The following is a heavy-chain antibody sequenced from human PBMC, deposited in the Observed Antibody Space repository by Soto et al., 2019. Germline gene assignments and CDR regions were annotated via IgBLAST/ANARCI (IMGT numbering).Heavy chain of an antibody. J-gene: IGHJ4*02. CDR1: GGTFSSYA. V-gene: IGHV1-69*13. CDR2: IIPIFGTA. D-gene: IGHD1-26*01. Sequence: SVKVSCKASGGTFSSYAISWVRQAPGQGLEWMGGIIPIFGTANYAQKFQGRVTITADESTSTAYMELSSLRSEDTAVYYCASQRELLRSVDYWGQGTLVTVSS. CDR3: ASQRELLRSVDY.